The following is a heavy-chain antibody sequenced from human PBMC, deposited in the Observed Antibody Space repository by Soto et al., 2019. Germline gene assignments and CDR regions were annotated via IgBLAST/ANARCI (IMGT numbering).Heavy chain of an antibody. Sequence: PSETLSLTCTVSGGSIGSGGYYWSWIRQHPGKGLEWIGYIYYSGSTYYNPSLKSRVTISVDTSKNQFSLKLSSVTAADTAVYYCARGGKVFGVVIIHDAFDIWGQGTMVTVSS. V-gene: IGHV4-31*03. CDR1: GGSIGSGGYY. D-gene: IGHD3-3*01. CDR2: IYYSGST. J-gene: IGHJ3*02. CDR3: ARGGKVFGVVIIHDAFDI.